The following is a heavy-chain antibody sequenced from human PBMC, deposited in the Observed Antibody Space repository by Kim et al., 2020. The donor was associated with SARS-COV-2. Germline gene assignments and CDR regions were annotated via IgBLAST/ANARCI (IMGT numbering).Heavy chain of an antibody. Sequence: QKFQGRVTMTRDTSTSTVYMELSSLRSEDTAVYYCARGGLAAAGRKSFDYWGQGTLVTVSS. J-gene: IGHJ4*02. D-gene: IGHD6-13*01. V-gene: IGHV1-46*01. CDR3: ARGGLAAAGRKSFDY.